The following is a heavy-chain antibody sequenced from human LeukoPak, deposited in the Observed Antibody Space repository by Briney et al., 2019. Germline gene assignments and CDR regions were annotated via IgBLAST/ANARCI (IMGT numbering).Heavy chain of an antibody. CDR1: GFTFSSYA. J-gene: IGHJ4*02. CDR3: AKDPRTGPRPSGSIQNVGFDY. CDR2: ISYDGSNK. Sequence: GGSLRLSCAASGFTFSSYAMSWVRQAPGKGLEWVAVISYDGSNKYYADSVKGRFTISRDNSKNTLYLQMNSLRAEDTAVYYCAKDPRTGPRPSGSIQNVGFDYWGQGTLVTVSS. V-gene: IGHV3-30*18. D-gene: IGHD6-6*01.